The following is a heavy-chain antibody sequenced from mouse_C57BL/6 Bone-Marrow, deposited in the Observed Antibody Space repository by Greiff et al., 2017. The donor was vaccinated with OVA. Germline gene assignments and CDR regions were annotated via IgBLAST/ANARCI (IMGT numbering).Heavy chain of an antibody. CDR1: GYTFTSYW. J-gene: IGHJ2*01. CDR3: ARSWNYFDY. Sequence: VQLQQPGAELVKPGASVKMSCKASGYTFTSYWITWVKQRPGQGLEWIGDIYPGSGSTNYNEKFKSKATLTVETSSSTAYMQLSSLTSEDSAVYYCARSWNYFDYWGQGTTLTVSS. CDR2: IYPGSGST. V-gene: IGHV1-55*01.